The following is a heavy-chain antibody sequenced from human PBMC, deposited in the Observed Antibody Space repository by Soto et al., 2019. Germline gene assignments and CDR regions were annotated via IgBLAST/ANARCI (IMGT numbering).Heavy chain of an antibody. J-gene: IGHJ6*02. V-gene: IGHV1-18*01. CDR2: ISAYNGNT. CDR3: ARNQQLVDYYGTDV. Sequence: QVQLGQSGAEVKKPGTPVKVSCKASGDTFTSYGISWVRQAPGQGLEWMGWISAYNGNTNYAQKLQGRVTMTTDTSTSRAYMEIRSLRSVNTAVYYCARNQQLVDYYGTDVWGRGTTVTVSS. D-gene: IGHD6-6*01. CDR1: GDTFTSYG.